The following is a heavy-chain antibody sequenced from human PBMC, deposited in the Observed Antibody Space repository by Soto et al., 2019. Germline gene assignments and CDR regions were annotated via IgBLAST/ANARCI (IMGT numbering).Heavy chain of an antibody. J-gene: IGHJ4*02. D-gene: IGHD2-8*01. Sequence: QVQLVESGGGVVQPGRSLRLSCETSGFSFGTYGMHWVRQAPGKGLDWVAVIWYDGSNKYYGDSVKGRFTVSRDNSRNALYLQMNNLSADDTAVYYCARAVYSFDYWGQGTLVTVSS. CDR1: GFSFGTYG. CDR3: ARAVYSFDY. CDR2: IWYDGSNK. V-gene: IGHV3-33*01.